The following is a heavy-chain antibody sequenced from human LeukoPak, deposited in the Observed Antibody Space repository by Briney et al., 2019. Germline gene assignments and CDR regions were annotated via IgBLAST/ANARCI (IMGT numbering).Heavy chain of an antibody. D-gene: IGHD4-17*01. CDR3: ARVGGTTPFEY. V-gene: IGHV1-2*06. CDR2: INPNSGDT. J-gene: IGHJ4*02. Sequence: ASVKVSCKASGYTFTAYYIHWVRQAPGQGLEWMGRINPNSGDTNYPQKFQGRVTMTSDTSVSTAYMELSRLTSDDTAVYYCARVGGTTPFEYWGQGILVTVSS. CDR1: GYTFTAYY.